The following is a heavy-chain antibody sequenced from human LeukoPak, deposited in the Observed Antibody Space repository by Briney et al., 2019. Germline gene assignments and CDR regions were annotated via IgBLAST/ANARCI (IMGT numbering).Heavy chain of an antibody. CDR1: GYTFTDYY. Sequence: GASVKVSCKASGYTFTDYYLHWVRQAPGQGLEWMGWINPDSGGTNYAQTFQGRVTMTRDTSLTTAYMEVTRLTSDDAAIYYCARVKRTSTYCRSTSCSLDYWGQGTLVTVSS. V-gene: IGHV1-2*02. CDR2: INPDSGGT. J-gene: IGHJ4*02. CDR3: ARVKRTSTYCRSTSCSLDY. D-gene: IGHD2-2*01.